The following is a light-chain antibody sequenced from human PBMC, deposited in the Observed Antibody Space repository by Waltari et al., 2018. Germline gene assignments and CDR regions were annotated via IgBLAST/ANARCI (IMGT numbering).Light chain of an antibody. CDR3: QHYKSLPVS. V-gene: IGKV3-20*01. Sequence: IVLTQSPGTLSLSPGERATLSCRASQSVSIYLAGYQQKPGQAPRLLIYHTSTRATGIPDGFSGSGSGADFSLTISGLEPEDCAVYYCQHYKSLPVSFGQGTRVEIK. J-gene: IGKJ1*01. CDR2: HTS. CDR1: QSVSIY.